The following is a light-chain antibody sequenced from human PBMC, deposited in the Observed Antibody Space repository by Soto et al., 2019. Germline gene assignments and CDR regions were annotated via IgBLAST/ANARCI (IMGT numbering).Light chain of an antibody. CDR2: KAS. CDR3: QQYNTYPRT. CDR1: QSISSY. J-gene: IGKJ1*01. V-gene: IGKV1-5*03. Sequence: DIQMNQSPSILSASVGDRVTITCRASQSISSYLAWYQQKPGKAPKFLIYKASNLDSGVPSRFSGSGSGTQFTLTISSLQPDDFATYYCQQYNTYPRTFGQGTKVEIK.